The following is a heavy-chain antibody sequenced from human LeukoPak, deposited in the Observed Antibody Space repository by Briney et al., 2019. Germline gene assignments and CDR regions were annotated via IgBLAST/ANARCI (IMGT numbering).Heavy chain of an antibody. J-gene: IGHJ4*02. CDR2: INPNSGGT. CDR3: ARDYDFWSGYYVY. CDR1: GYTFTGYY. Sequence: ASVKVSCKASGYTFTGYYMHWVRQAPGQGLEWMGWINPNSGGTNYAQKFQGRVTMTRDTSTSTVYMELSSLRSEDTAVYYCARDYDFWSGYYVYWGQGTLVTASS. V-gene: IGHV1-2*02. D-gene: IGHD3-3*01.